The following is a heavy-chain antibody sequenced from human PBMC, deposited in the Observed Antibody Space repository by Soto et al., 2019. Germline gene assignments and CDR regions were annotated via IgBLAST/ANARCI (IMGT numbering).Heavy chain of an antibody. J-gene: IGHJ5*02. V-gene: IGHV5-51*01. D-gene: IGHD2-2*01. Sequence: GESLKISCKGSGYSFTSYWIGWVRQMPGKGLEWMGIIYPGDSDTRYSPSFQGQATISADKSISTAYLQWSSLKASDTAMYYCARRPHYCSSTSCYEVGWFDPWGQGTLVTVSS. CDR2: IYPGDSDT. CDR3: ARRPHYCSSTSCYEVGWFDP. CDR1: GYSFTSYW.